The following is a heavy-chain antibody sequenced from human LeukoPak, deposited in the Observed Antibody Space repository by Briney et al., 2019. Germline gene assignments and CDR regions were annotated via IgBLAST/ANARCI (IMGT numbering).Heavy chain of an antibody. J-gene: IGHJ5*02. V-gene: IGHV1-2*02. D-gene: IGHD3-3*01. CDR2: INPNSGAT. CDR1: GYTFIGHY. CDR3: ARDREELRSLEWLPLWEFDP. Sequence: GASVKVSCKASGYTFIGHYIHWVRQVPGQGLEWMGWINPNSGATNYAQKYQGRLTMTSDTSVNTTYIELTRLRSDDTAVYFCARDREELRSLEWLPLWEFDPWGQGTLVTVSS.